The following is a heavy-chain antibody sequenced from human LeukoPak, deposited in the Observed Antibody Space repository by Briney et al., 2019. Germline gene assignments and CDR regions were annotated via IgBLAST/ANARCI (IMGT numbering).Heavy chain of an antibody. CDR1: GFIFSSYA. CDR3: AKGSYGMDV. J-gene: IGHJ6*02. V-gene: IGHV3-23*01. CDR2: ISCSGGST. Sequence: GGSLRLSCAASGFIFSSYAMSWVRQARGKGLEWVSAISCSGGSTYCADSVKGGFTISRDNSKTTLYLQMNSLRAEDTAVYYCAKGSYGMDVWGQGPTVTVPS.